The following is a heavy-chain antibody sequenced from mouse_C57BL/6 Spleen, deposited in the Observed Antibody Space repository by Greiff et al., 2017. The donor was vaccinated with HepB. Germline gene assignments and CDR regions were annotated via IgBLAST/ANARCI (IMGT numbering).Heavy chain of an antibody. CDR2: IDPETGGT. Sequence: QVQLKESGAELVRPGASVTLSCKASGYTFTDYEMHWVKQTPVHGLEWIGAIDPETGGTAYNQKFKGKAILTADKSSSTAYMELRSLTSEDSAVYYCTRQGDATGGYYAMDYWGQGTSVTVSS. CDR1: GYTFTDYE. J-gene: IGHJ4*01. CDR3: TRQGDATGGYYAMDY. V-gene: IGHV1-15*01. D-gene: IGHD1-1*01.